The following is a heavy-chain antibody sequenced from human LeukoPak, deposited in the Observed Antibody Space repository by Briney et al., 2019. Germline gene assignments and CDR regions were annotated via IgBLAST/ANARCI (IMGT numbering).Heavy chain of an antibody. V-gene: IGHV3-23*01. D-gene: IGHD2-15*01. J-gene: IGHJ3*02. CDR3: AWSVTVVAATYDAFDI. CDR1: GFTFSSYA. Sequence: PGGSLRLSCAASGFTFSSYAMSWVRQAPGKGLEWVSAISGSGGSTYYADSVKGRFTISRDNSKNTLYLQMNSLRAEDTAVYYCAWSVTVVAATYDAFDIWGQGTMVTVSS. CDR2: ISGSGGST.